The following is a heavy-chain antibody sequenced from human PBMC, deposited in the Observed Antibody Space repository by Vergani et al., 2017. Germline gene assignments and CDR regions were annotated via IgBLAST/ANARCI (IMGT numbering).Heavy chain of an antibody. CDR1: GGSFSGYY. V-gene: IGHV4-34*01. D-gene: IGHD2-15*01. J-gene: IGHJ6*04. CDR2: INHSGST. CDR3: ARGLTVVVVAATRGMDV. Sequence: QVQLQQWGAGLLKPSETLSLTCAVYGGSFSGYYWSWIRQPPGKGLEWIGEINHSGSTNYNPSLKSRVTISVDTSKNQFSLKLSSVTAADTAVYYCARGLTVVVVAATRGMDVWGKGP.